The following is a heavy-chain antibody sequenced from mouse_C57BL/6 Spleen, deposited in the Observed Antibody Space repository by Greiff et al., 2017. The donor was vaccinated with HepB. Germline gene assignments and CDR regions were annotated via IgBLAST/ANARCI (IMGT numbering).Heavy chain of an antibody. Sequence: QVQLQQPGAELVRPGSSVKLSCKASGYTFTSYWMHWVKQRPIQGLEWIGNIDPSDSETHYNQKFKDKATLTVDKSSSTAYMQLSSLTSEDSAVYYCARPTRYDGWSFDYWGQGTTLTVSS. J-gene: IGHJ2*01. D-gene: IGHD2-12*01. CDR2: IDPSDSET. CDR1: GYTFTSYW. V-gene: IGHV1-52*01. CDR3: ARPTRYDGWSFDY.